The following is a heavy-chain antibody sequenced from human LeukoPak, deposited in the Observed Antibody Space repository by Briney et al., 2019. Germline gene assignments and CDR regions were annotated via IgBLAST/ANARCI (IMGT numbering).Heavy chain of an antibody. Sequence: GASVKVSCKASGGTFSSYAISWVRQAPGQGLEWMGGIIPIFGTANYAQKFQGRVTITADESTSTAYMELSSLRSGDTAVYYCARDDYGDSRSSDYWGQGTLVTVSS. CDR2: IIPIFGTA. V-gene: IGHV1-69*13. CDR1: GGTFSSYA. CDR3: ARDDYGDSRSSDY. J-gene: IGHJ4*02. D-gene: IGHD4-17*01.